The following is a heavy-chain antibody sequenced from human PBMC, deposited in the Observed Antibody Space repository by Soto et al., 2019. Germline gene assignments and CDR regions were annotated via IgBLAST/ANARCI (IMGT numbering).Heavy chain of an antibody. J-gene: IGHJ4*02. V-gene: IGHV1-3*01. CDR1: GYTFTSYA. D-gene: IGHD1-20*01. CDR2: INAGNGNT. Sequence: ASVKVSCKASGYTFTSYAMHWARQAPGQRLEWMGWINAGNGNTKYSQKFQGRVTITRDTSASTAYMELSSLRSEDTAVYYCARGITLPTPLDYWGQGTLVTVS. CDR3: ARGITLPTPLDY.